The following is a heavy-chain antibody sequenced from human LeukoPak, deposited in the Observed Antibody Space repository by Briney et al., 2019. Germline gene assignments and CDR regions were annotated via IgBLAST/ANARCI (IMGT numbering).Heavy chain of an antibody. CDR2: INHSGST. Sequence: PSETLSLTCAVYGGSFSGYYWSWLRQPPGKGLEWIGEINHSGSTNYNPSLKSRVTISVDTSKNQFSLKLSSVTAADTAVYYCARAYYYDSSGYYYYYGMDVWGQGTTVTVSS. CDR3: ARAYYYDSSGYYYYYGMDV. D-gene: IGHD3-22*01. CDR1: GGSFSGYY. J-gene: IGHJ6*02. V-gene: IGHV4-34*01.